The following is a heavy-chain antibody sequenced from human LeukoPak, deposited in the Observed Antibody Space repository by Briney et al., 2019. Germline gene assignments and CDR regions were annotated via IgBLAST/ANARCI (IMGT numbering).Heavy chain of an antibody. CDR3: AKDKRGSSGWYDH. Sequence: GGSLRLSCAASRFSFSNFGMHWVRQAPGKGLEWVAVISYDGRNKYFADSVKGRLTISRDNSKNTVYLEMNSLRDEDTAVYYCAKDKRGSSGWYDHWGQGTLVIVSS. D-gene: IGHD6-19*01. CDR1: RFSFSNFG. J-gene: IGHJ5*02. V-gene: IGHV3-30*18. CDR2: ISYDGRNK.